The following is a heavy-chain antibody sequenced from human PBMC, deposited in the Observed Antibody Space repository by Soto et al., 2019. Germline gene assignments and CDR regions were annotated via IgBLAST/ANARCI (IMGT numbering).Heavy chain of an antibody. Sequence: EVQLLESGGGLVQPGGSLRLSCAASGFTFSSYAMSWVRQAPGKGLERVSAISGSGGSTYYADSVKGRFTISRDNSKNTLYLQMNSLRAEDTAVYYCAKDASYYYDSSGYCFDYWGQGTLVTVSS. CDR2: ISGSGGST. V-gene: IGHV3-23*01. CDR1: GFTFSSYA. CDR3: AKDASYYYDSSGYCFDY. J-gene: IGHJ4*02. D-gene: IGHD3-22*01.